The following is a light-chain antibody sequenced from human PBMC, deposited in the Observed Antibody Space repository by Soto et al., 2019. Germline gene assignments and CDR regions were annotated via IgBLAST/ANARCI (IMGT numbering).Light chain of an antibody. V-gene: IGKV1-17*01. J-gene: IGKJ1*01. CDR2: AAS. CDR3: LQHKTFPWT. Sequence: DIQMTQSPSSLSASVGDGVTIACRASQGIRSDLVWYQQQPGKAPKRLIYAASRLESGVPSRFSASGSGTEFTLTISSLQPEDFATYYCLQHKTFPWTFGQGTKVEI. CDR1: QGIRSD.